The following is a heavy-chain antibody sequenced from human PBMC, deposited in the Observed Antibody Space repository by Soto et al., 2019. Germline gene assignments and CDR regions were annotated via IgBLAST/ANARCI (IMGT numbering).Heavy chain of an antibody. CDR3: ARGWEGGYSYEPYYYYGMDV. J-gene: IGHJ6*02. CDR1: WFTVSSNY. V-gene: IGHV3-53*01. D-gene: IGHD5-18*01. Sequence: VGSLRLSCAASWFTVSSNYMSWVRQAPGKGLEWVSVIYSVGSTYYADSVKGRFTISRDNSKNTLYLQMNSLRAEDTAVYYCARGWEGGYSYEPYYYYGMDVWGQGTTVTVSS. CDR2: IYSVGST.